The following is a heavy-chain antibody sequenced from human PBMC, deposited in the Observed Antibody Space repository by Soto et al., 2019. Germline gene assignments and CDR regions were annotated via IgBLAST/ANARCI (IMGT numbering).Heavy chain of an antibody. J-gene: IGHJ4*02. D-gene: IGHD5-18*01. CDR2: IRTQTFGGTP. Sequence: EVQLEVSGGGLVQPGQSLRLSCFASGFTFGDSAFSWVRQAPGKGLEWLGFIRTQTFGGTPEYAASVKGRFSISRDDSKSIAYLQMNSLKTEDTALYYCISDMKYSYYFEAGHWGQGTLVTVSS. CDR1: GFTFGDSA. V-gene: IGHV3-49*04. CDR3: ISDMKYSYYFEAGH.